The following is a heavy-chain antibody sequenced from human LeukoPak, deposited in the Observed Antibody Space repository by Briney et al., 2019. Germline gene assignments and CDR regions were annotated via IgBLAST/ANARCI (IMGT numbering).Heavy chain of an antibody. CDR2: IDPSDSYT. J-gene: IGHJ4*02. Sequence: GESLRISCKGSGSRFTSYWISWVRQMPGKGLEWMGRIDPSDSYTNYSPSFQGHVTISADKSISTGYLQWSSLKASDTAMYYCARVFILTGYYISYYLVYWGEGALVTVSS. CDR1: GSRFTSYW. D-gene: IGHD3-9*01. CDR3: ARVFILTGYYISYYLVY. V-gene: IGHV5-10-1*01.